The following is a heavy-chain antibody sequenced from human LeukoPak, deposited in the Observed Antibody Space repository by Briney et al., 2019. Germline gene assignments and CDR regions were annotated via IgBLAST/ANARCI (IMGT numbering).Heavy chain of an antibody. D-gene: IGHD1-1*01. CDR3: AKVSIQTYFDY. CDR1: GFTFSSYG. CDR2: ISYDGSNK. Sequence: GRSLRLSCAASGFTFSSYGMHWVRQAPGKGLEWVAVISYDGSNKYYADSVKARFTISRDNSKNTLYLQMNSLRAEDTAVYYCAKVSIQTYFDYWGQGTLVTVSS. J-gene: IGHJ4*02. V-gene: IGHV3-30*18.